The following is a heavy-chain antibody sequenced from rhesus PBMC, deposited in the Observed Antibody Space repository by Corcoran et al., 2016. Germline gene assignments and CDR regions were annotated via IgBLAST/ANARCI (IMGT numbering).Heavy chain of an antibody. Sequence: QVQLQESGPGLVKPSETLSLTCAVSGGSISSNYWSWIRRSPGKGLEWIGYIYGDSGSTSYNPPLTSRVTISTDPSKHQFSLKLSSVTAADTAVYYCAGWGYRNSLDVWGRGVLVTVSS. CDR2: IYGDSGST. CDR1: GGSISSNY. J-gene: IGHJ5-2*02. D-gene: IGHD5-42*01. V-gene: IGHV4-147*01. CDR3: AGWGYRNSLDV.